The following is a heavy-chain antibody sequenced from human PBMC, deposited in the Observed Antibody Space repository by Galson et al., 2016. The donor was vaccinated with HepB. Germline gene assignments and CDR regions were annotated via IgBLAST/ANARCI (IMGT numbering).Heavy chain of an antibody. V-gene: IGHV3-30*03. J-gene: IGHJ1*01. D-gene: IGHD4-17*01. CDR2: ISYDGRNK. Sequence: SLRLSCAASGFTFRDYGMHWVRQAPGKGLEWVAVISYDGRNKYYADSVKGRFTISRDNSKSTLYLQMNSLRGEDTAFYYCARGFGYGESTPDTEYLQHWGQGTLVTVSS. CDR3: ARGFGYGESTPDTEYLQH. CDR1: GFTFRDYG.